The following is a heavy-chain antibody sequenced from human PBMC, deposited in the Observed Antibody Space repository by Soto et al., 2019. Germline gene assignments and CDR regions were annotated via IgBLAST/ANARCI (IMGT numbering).Heavy chain of an antibody. D-gene: IGHD6-13*01. Sequence: GASVKVSCKASGYTFTGYYMHWVRQAPGQGLEWMGWINPNSGGTNYAQKFQGRVTMTRDTSISTAYMELSSVTAADTAVYYCARDWGAGTGYYYGMDVWGQGTTVTVSS. V-gene: IGHV1-2*02. CDR3: ARDWGAGTGYYYGMDV. CDR2: INPNSGGT. J-gene: IGHJ6*02. CDR1: GYTFTGYY.